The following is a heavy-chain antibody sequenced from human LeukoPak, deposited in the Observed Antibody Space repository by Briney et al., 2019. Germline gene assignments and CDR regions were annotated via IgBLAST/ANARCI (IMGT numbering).Heavy chain of an antibody. CDR3: TRQGDGGRAFDY. D-gene: IGHD4-23*01. J-gene: IGHJ4*02. Sequence: PSETLSLTCTASGGSISSSSYNWGWIRQTPGKGLEWIGTIYYNGNTYYNASLKSRVSISGDTSNNQFSLRLTSVTATDTAVYYCTRQGDGGRAFDYWGQGILATVSS. CDR2: IYYNGNT. V-gene: IGHV4-39*01. CDR1: GGSISSSSYN.